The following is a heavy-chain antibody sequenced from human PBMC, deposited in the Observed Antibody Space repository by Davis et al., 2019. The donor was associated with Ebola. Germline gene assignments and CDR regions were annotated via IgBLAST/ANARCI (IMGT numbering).Heavy chain of an antibody. V-gene: IGHV4-39*01. CDR2: ISDSGKT. J-gene: IGHJ4*02. D-gene: IGHD5-18*01. CDR1: GGSISRGGSY. CDR3: ARVSWYRNGSGRFDY. Sequence: PSETLSLTCTVSGGSISRGGSYWTWIRQHPGKGLEWIGSISDSGKTFYNPSLKSRVTVSVDTSKNQFSLKLSSVTAADTAVYYCARVSWYRNGSGRFDYWGQGTLVPVSS.